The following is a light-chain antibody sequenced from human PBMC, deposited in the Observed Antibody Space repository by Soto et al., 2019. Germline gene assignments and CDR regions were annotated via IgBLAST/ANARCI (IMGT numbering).Light chain of an antibody. J-gene: IGLJ1*01. V-gene: IGLV2-8*01. Sequence: QSALTQPPSASGAVVQAVTISCTGNSSDVGGYNYVSWYQQHPGKAPKLMIYEVSERPSGVPDRFSGSKSGNTASLTVSGLQADDEADYYCSSYSGTNYHYVFGTGTKVTVL. CDR1: SSDVGGYNY. CDR2: EVS. CDR3: SSYSGTNYHYV.